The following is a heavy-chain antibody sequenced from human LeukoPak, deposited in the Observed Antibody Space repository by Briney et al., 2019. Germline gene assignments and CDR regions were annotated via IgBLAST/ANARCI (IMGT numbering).Heavy chain of an antibody. CDR1: RFTFSSYA. V-gene: IGHV3-23*01. CDR2: IFGSGGSA. J-gene: IGHJ4*02. D-gene: IGHD6-19*01. CDR3: GKTTTGYSSGRNPAWPVDY. Sequence: GGSLRPSCTASRFTFSSYAKYWVRQAPGKGLEWVSGIFGSGGSAHYADSVKGRFTISRDNSQNTVYLQMNSLRAEDTAVYYCGKTTTGYSSGRNPAWPVDYWGQGTLVTVSS.